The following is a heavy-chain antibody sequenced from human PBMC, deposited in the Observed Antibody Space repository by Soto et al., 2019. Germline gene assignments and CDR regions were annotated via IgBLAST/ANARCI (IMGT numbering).Heavy chain of an antibody. CDR1: GYTFTSYG. D-gene: IGHD3-22*01. J-gene: IGHJ3*02. V-gene: IGHV1-18*04. CDR3: ARAGHSSGYYPDAFDI. Sequence: ASVKVSCKASGYTFTSYGISWVRQAPGQGLEWMGWISAYNGNTNYAQKLQGRVTMTTDTSTSTAYMELRSLRSDDTAVYYCARAGHSSGYYPDAFDIWGQGTMVTVSS. CDR2: ISAYNGNT.